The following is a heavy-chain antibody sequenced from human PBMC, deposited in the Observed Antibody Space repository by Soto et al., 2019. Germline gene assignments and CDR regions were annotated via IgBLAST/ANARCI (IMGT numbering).Heavy chain of an antibody. CDR2: IYHSGST. V-gene: IGHV4-4*02. D-gene: IGHD5-18*01. J-gene: IGHJ6*02. CDR1: GGSISSSNW. Sequence: PSETLSLTCAVSGGSISSSNWRSWVRQPPGKGLEWIGEIYHSGSTNYNPSLKSRVTISVDKSKNQFSLKLSSVTAADTAVYYCARRGYSYGLLYYYGMDVWGQGTTVTVSS. CDR3: ARRGYSYGLLYYYGMDV.